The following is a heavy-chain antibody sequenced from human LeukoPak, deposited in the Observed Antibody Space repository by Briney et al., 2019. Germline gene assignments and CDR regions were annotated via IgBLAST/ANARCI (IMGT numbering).Heavy chain of an antibody. Sequence: GGSLRLSCAASGFTVSSNYMSWVRQAPGKGLEWVSVIYSGGSTYYADSVKGRFTISRDNSKNTLYLQMNSLRAEDTAVYYCARDGGTRPSRGCFDYWGQGTLVTVSS. CDR3: ARDGGTRPSRGCFDY. J-gene: IGHJ4*02. CDR2: IYSGGST. V-gene: IGHV3-66*01. CDR1: GFTVSSNY. D-gene: IGHD3-16*01.